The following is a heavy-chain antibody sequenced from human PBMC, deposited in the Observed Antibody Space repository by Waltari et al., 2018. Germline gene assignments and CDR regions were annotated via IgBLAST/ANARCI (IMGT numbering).Heavy chain of an antibody. J-gene: IGHJ4*02. CDR2: IRYDGSNK. CDR1: GFTFSSYG. CDR3: AKDRSYDFWSGYHPFDY. D-gene: IGHD3-3*01. Sequence: QVQLVESGGGVVQPGGSLRLSCAASGFTFSSYGMHWVRQAPGKGLEWVAFIRYDGSNKYYADSVKGRFTISRDNSKNTLYLQMNSLRAEDTAVYYCAKDRSYDFWSGYHPFDYWGQGTLVTVSS. V-gene: IGHV3-30*02.